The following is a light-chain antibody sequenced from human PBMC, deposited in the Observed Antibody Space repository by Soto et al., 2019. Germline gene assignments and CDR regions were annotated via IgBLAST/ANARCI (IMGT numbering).Light chain of an antibody. V-gene: IGKV3-11*01. Sequence: EIVLTQSPATLSLSPGERATLSCRASQSVSIHLAWYQQKGGQAPRLLIYDTSNRATGIPARFSGSGSGTDFTLTIRSLETEDSAVYYCQQRGNWHPGFTFGPGTKVDI. CDR1: QSVSIH. J-gene: IGKJ3*01. CDR2: DTS. CDR3: QQRGNWHPGFT.